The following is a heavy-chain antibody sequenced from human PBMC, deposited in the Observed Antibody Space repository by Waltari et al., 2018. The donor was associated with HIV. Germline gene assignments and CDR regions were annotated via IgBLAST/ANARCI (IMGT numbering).Heavy chain of an antibody. J-gene: IGHJ4*02. D-gene: IGHD3-10*01. CDR2: LWPDGNTR. CDR3: ARQGNTGTYFGGHR. CDR1: GFTLTDYA. V-gene: IGHV3-33*01. Sequence: QVRLVESGGTVVHPGKSLRLSCVTAGFTLTDYAMGWFRQTPGGGLQWVAILWPDGNTRFYAPFMRGRFSISRDNTKKTVFLQMRALRTDDTGVYFCARQGNTGTYFGGHRWGRGT.